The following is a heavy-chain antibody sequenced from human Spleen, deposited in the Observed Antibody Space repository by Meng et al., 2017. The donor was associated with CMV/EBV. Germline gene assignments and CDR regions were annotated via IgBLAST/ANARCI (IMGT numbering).Heavy chain of an antibody. CDR2: IRTKANNYAT. D-gene: IGHD3-3*01. J-gene: IGHJ5*02. CDR3: ARDLSARGWFDP. Sequence: GESLKISCAASGFTFSGSAMHWVRQASGKGLEWVGHIRTKANNYATAYAASVKGRFTISRDDSKNTAYLQMNSLKTEDTAVYYCARDLSARGWFDPWGQGTLVTVSS. V-gene: IGHV3-73*01. CDR1: GFTFSGSA.